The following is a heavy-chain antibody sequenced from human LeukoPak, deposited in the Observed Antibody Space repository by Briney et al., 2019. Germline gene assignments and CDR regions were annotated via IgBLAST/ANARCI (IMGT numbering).Heavy chain of an antibody. V-gene: IGHV4-34*01. J-gene: IGHJ3*01. D-gene: IGHD6-6*01. CDR3: ARVTRQLVAGNAFDF. CDR1: GGSFSGYY. CDR2: INHSGST. Sequence: SETLSLTCAVYGGSFSGYYWSWIRQPPGKGLEWIGEINHSGSTNYYPSLKSRVTISLDTSKTQFSLKLSSVTAADTAVYYCARVTRQLVAGNAFDFWGQGTMVTVSS.